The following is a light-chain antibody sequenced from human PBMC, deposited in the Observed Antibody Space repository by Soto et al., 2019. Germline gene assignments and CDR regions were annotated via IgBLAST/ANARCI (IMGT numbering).Light chain of an antibody. V-gene: IGLV2-14*01. CDR3: SSYTSSTAYV. J-gene: IGLJ1*01. CDR2: EVT. CDR1: SSDVGGYNY. Sequence: QSVLTQPASVSGSPGQSITISCTGTSSDVGGYNYVSWYQLHPGKAPKLILYEVTNRPSGVSDRFSGSKSGNTASLTISGLQAEHEADYYCSSYTSSTAYVFGTGTKVTVL.